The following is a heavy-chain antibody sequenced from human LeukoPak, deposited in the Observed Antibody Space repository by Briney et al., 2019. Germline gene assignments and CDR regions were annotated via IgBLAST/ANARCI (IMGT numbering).Heavy chain of an antibody. Sequence: PGGSLRLSCAASGFTFSSYAMSWVRQAPGKGLEWVSVISGSGGTTYYADSVKGRLTIPRDDSKNTLYLQMNSRRAEDTAVYYCAKLMTGSSTLSILDYWGQGTLVTVSS. V-gene: IGHV3-23*01. D-gene: IGHD2-2*01. CDR1: GFTFSSYA. CDR3: AKLMTGSSTLSILDY. CDR2: ISGSGGTT. J-gene: IGHJ4*02.